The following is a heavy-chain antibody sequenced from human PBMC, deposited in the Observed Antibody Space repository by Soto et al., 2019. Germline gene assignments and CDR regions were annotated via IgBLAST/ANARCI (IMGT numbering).Heavy chain of an antibody. J-gene: IGHJ4*02. V-gene: IGHV4-30-4*01. CDR2: IYYTGST. CDR1: GDSISSGDYY. CDR3: ARTFPHGSGSYYFDY. Sequence: SETLSLTCSVSGDSISSGDYYWSWIRQPPGKGLEWVGYIYYTGSTYYNPSLKSRLSISVDTSKNQFSLNLSFVTAADTAVYFCARTFPHGSGSYYFDYWGQGTPVTVS. D-gene: IGHD3-10*01.